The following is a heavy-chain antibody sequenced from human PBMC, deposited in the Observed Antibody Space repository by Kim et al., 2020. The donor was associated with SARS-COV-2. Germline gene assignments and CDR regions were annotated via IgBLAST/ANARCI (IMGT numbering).Heavy chain of an antibody. D-gene: IGHD3-22*01. CDR1: GGSFSGYY. CDR2: INHSGSA. CDR3: ARGLSSIAMMVVIFTGGIYGMYV. Sequence: SETLSLTCAVYGGSFSGYYWTWIRQPPGKGLEWIGEINHSGSANYNPSLKSRVTLSLDTSKNQFSLKLSSVTAADTAVYYCARGLSSIAMMVVIFTGGIYGMYVWGQGTTVTVSS. V-gene: IGHV4-34*01. J-gene: IGHJ6*02.